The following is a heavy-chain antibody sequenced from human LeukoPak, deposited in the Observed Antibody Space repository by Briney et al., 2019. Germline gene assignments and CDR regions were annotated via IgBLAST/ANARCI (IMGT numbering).Heavy chain of an antibody. Sequence: PSETLSLTCAVSGASMNDYYWSWIRQTPGKGLEWIGHVHHSFSSNFSPSLKSRVTMSMDTSKSQFSLRVTSVTAADTAVYYCARQLVRGAEADYWGQGTLVTVSS. CDR3: ARQLVRGAEADY. J-gene: IGHJ4*02. CDR2: VHHSFSS. D-gene: IGHD3-10*01. CDR1: GASMNDYY. V-gene: IGHV4-59*01.